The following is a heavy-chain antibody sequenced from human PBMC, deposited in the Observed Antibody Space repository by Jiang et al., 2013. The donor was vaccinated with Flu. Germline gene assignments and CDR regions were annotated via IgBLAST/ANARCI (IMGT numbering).Heavy chain of an antibody. D-gene: IGHD3-3*01. CDR2: IYWDDDK. Sequence: KPTQTLTLTCTLSGFSISTSGVGVGWIRQPPGKALEWLALIYWDDDKRYSPSLKSRLTSTKDASKNEVVLTMTNMDPVDTGTYYCARRVGLGVGSSWDGGAFNIWGQGTMVTVSS. J-gene: IGHJ3*02. CDR1: GFSISTSGVG. V-gene: IGHV2-5*02. CDR3: ARRVGLGVGSSWDGGAFNI.